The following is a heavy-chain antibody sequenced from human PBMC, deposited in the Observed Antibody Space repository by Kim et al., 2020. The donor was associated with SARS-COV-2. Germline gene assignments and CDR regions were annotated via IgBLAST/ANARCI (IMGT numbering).Heavy chain of an antibody. Sequence: IYSTASVKGRFTISRDNAKNSLYLQMNTLRAEDTAVYYCARARLEYGMDVWGQGTTVTVSS. CDR3: ARARLEYGMDV. V-gene: IGHV3-21*01. D-gene: IGHD3-3*01. CDR2: I. J-gene: IGHJ6*02.